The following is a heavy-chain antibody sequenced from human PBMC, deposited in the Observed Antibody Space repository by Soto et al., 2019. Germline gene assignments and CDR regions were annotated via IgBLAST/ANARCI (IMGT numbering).Heavy chain of an antibody. J-gene: IGHJ6*02. CDR3: ARGGRLLWFGESVYYGMDV. V-gene: IGHV4-59*01. Sequence: PSETLSLTCTVSGGSISGYYWSWVRQPPGKGLEWIGYIYYSGSTNYNPSLKSRVTISVDTSKNQFSLKLSSVTAADTAVYYCARGGRLLWFGESVYYGMDVWGQGTTVTVSS. D-gene: IGHD3-10*01. CDR2: IYYSGST. CDR1: GGSISGYY.